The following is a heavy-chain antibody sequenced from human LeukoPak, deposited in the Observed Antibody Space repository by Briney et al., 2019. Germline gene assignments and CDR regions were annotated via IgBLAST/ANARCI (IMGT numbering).Heavy chain of an antibody. D-gene: IGHD3-10*01. V-gene: IGHV4-39*01. CDR2: IYYSGST. Sequence: PSETLSLTCTVSGGSISRSSYCWGWIRQPPGKGLEWIGSIYYSGSTYYNPSLKSRVTISVDTSKNQFSLKLSSVTAADTAVYYCARHEVWFGELSYWGQGTLVTVSS. CDR3: ARHEVWFGELSY. J-gene: IGHJ4*02. CDR1: GGSISRSSYC.